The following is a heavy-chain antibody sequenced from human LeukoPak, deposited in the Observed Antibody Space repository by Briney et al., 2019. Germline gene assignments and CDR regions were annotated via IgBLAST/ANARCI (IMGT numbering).Heavy chain of an antibody. CDR3: ARGGSGWYLEGYYFDY. D-gene: IGHD6-19*01. V-gene: IGHV3-72*01. J-gene: IGHJ4*02. Sequence: GGSLRLSCAASGFTFSDHYMDWVRQAPGKGLEWVGRTRNKANSYTTEYAASVKGRFTTSRDDSKNSLYLQINSLKTEDTAVYYCARGGSGWYLEGYYFDYWGQGTLVTVSS. CDR2: TRNKANSYTT. CDR1: GFTFSDHY.